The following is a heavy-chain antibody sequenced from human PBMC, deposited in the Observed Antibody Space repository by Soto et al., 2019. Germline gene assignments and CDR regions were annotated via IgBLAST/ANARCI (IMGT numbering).Heavy chain of an antibody. J-gene: IGHJ6*01. Sequence: QLQLQESGSGLVKPSQTLSLTCAVSDGSISSGGYSWSWIRQPPGTGLEWLGNIYHTGRTNYNPSLKSRLNFSVDRSKNQFSLKLSSVTAADTAVYFCARDRILIKWGGLTYYYGVDVWGQGTTVIVSS. V-gene: IGHV4-30-2*01. CDR3: ARDRILIKWGGLTYYYGVDV. CDR2: IYHTGRT. D-gene: IGHD3-16*01. CDR1: DGSISSGGYS.